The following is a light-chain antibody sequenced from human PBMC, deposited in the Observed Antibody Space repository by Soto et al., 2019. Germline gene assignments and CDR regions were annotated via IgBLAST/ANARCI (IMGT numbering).Light chain of an antibody. CDR2: WAS. J-gene: IGKJ1*01. Sequence: DIVMTQSPDSLAVSLGERATINCKSSQSVLYSSKNKNYLAWYQQKPGQPPKLLIYWASTRESGVPDRFSGSGSGTDFTLTISSLQAEDVAVYYCQQYYSTPPTFGRGTKVEIK. CDR3: QQYYSTPPT. V-gene: IGKV4-1*01. CDR1: QSVLYSSKNKNY.